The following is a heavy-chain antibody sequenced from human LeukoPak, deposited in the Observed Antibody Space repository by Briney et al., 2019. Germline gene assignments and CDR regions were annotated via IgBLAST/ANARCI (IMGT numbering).Heavy chain of an antibody. Sequence: GESLQISCQGSGSSFTSYWISWVRQLPGKGLEWMGRIDPSDSYTNYSPSFQGHVTISADKSISTAYLQWSSLKASDTAMYYCAQVMMAFDIWGQGTMVTVSS. CDR1: GSSFTSYW. CDR3: AQVMMAFDI. CDR2: IDPSDSYT. J-gene: IGHJ3*02. D-gene: IGHD3-16*01. V-gene: IGHV5-10-1*01.